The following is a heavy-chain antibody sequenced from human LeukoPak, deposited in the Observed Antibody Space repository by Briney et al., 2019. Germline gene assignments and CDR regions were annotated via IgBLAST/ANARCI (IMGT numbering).Heavy chain of an antibody. V-gene: IGHV3-30*03. CDR2: ISYDGRDK. Sequence: SGTSLRLSCAASGFTFSTYAMHWVRQSPGKGLEWVAVISYDGRDKHHADSVKGRFTISRDNSKETLYLQMTSLRAEDTAVYYCARDIYGGHDYWGQGTLLTVSS. CDR1: GFTFSTYA. CDR3: ARDIYGGHDY. D-gene: IGHD2-21*01. J-gene: IGHJ4*02.